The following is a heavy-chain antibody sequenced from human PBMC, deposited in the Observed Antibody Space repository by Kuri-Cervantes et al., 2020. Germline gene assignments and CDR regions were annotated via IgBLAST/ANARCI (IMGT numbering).Heavy chain of an antibody. CDR1: GFTVSSYY. D-gene: IGHD3-3*01. J-gene: IGHJ4*02. V-gene: IGHV3-7*01. Sequence: GESLKISCAASGFTVSSYYMSWVRQAPGKGLEWVANIKQDGSEKYYVDSVKGRFTISRDNAKNSLYLQMNSLRAEDTAVYYCVFGIRRYFDYWGQGTLVTVSS. CDR2: IKQDGSEK. CDR3: VFGIRRYFDY.